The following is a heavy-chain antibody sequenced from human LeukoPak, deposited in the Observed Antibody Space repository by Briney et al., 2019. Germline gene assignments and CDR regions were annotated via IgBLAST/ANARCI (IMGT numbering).Heavy chain of an antibody. V-gene: IGHV3-30*02. J-gene: IGHJ4*02. CDR3: AKDFGITGTGGAYFDY. CDR1: GFTFSSYG. CDR2: IRYDGSNK. D-gene: IGHD1-20*01. Sequence: PGGSLRLSCAASGFTFSSYGMHWVRQAPGKGLEWVAFIRYDGSNKYYADSVKGRFTISRDNSKNTLYLQMNSLRTEDTAVYYCAKDFGITGTGGAYFDYWGQGTLVTVSS.